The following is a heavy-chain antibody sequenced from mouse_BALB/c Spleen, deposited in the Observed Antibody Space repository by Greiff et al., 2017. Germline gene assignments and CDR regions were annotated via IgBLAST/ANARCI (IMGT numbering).Heavy chain of an antibody. CDR1: GYTFSSYW. Sequence: VQLQESGAELMKPGASVKISCKATGYTFSSYWIEWVKQRPGHGLEWIGEILPGSGSTNYNEKFKGKATFTADTSSNTAYMQLSSLTSEDSAVYYCAPLITTAPYFDYWGQGTTLTVSS. D-gene: IGHD1-2*01. V-gene: IGHV1-9*01. J-gene: IGHJ2*01. CDR2: ILPGSGST. CDR3: APLITTAPYFDY.